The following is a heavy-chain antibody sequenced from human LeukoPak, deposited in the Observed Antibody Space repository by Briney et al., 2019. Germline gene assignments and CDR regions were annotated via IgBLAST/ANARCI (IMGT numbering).Heavy chain of an antibody. J-gene: IGHJ4*02. Sequence: GGSLRLSCAASGFTFDDHAMHWVRQAPGKGLEWVSGISWNSGSIGYADSVKGRFTISRDNAKNSLYLQMNSLRVEDTAVYYCARCTTGRTFGSLREIKRSREIDYWGQGTLVTVSS. V-gene: IGHV3-9*01. D-gene: IGHD1-1*01. CDR1: GFTFDDHA. CDR3: ARCTTGRTFGSLREIKRSREIDY. CDR2: ISWNSGSI.